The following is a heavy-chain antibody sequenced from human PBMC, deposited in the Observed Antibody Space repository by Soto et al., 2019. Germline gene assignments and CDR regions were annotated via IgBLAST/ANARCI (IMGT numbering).Heavy chain of an antibody. V-gene: IGHV2-5*02. CDR1: DFSLNTSGVG. J-gene: IGHJ6*02. Sequence: SGPTMVNHTQTLTLTCNCSDFSLNTSGVGLGGFRQPPGKALEWLALIYWDDDKRYSPSLKSRLTITKDTSKNQVVLTMTNMDPVDTATYYCAHYEIAVAVRGAYGMDVWGQGT. CDR2: IYWDDDK. CDR3: AHYEIAVAVRGAYGMDV. D-gene: IGHD6-19*01.